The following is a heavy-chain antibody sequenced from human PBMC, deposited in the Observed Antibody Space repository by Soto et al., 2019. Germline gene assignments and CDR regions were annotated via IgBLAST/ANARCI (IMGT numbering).Heavy chain of an antibody. CDR1: GFTFSSYG. CDR2: ISGRDTYT. J-gene: IGHJ4*02. V-gene: IGHV3-NL1*01. CDR3: AKDSLPGIAASGTVY. D-gene: IGHD6-13*01. Sequence: QVQLVESGGGVVQPGRSLRLSCAASGFTFSSYGMHWVRQAPGKGLEWVAVISGRDTYTEYAESVKGRFTISRDNSRNTLYLQMNSLRAEDTALYYCAKDSLPGIAASGTVYWGQGTLVTVSS.